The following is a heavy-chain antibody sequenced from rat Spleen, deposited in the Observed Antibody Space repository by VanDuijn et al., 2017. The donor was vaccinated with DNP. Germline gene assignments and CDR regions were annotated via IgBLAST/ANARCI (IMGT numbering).Heavy chain of an antibody. CDR1: GFTFSNYY. CDR3: TRVLYNGYQRHYWSFDF. D-gene: IGHD1-6*01. V-gene: IGHV2S12*01. J-gene: IGHJ1*01. CDR2: ISSGENT. Sequence: VQLVESGGGLVQPGRSLKLSCVASGFTFSNYYMAWVRQPPGKGLEWIAAISSGENTYYNPALKSRLSSSRDTSKSQVFLKMNSLQTEDTAIYFCTRVLYNGYQRHYWSFDFWGPGTMVTVSS.